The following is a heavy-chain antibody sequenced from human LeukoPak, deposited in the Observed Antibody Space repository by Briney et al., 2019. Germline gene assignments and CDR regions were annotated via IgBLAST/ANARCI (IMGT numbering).Heavy chain of an antibody. J-gene: IGHJ4*02. CDR3: ARSQSSSLIDY. CDR1: GFTFSSYA. D-gene: IGHD6-13*01. V-gene: IGHV3-23*01. CDR2: ISGSGGST. Sequence: GGSLRLSCAASGFTFSSYAMSWVRQAPGKGLEWVSAISGSGGSTYYADSVRGRFTISRDNSKNTLYLQMNSLAVEDTAVYYCARSQSSSLIDYWGQGTLVTVSS.